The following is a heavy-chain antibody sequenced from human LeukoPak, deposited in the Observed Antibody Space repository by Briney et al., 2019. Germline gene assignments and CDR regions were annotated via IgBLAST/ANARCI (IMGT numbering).Heavy chain of an antibody. D-gene: IGHD4-17*01. Sequence: SETLSLTCTVSGGSISSCYWSWMRQPPGKGLEWIGYISYSGSTNYNPSLKSRVTISVDTSKNQFSLKLSSVTAADTAVYYCARRGYGEPNYYGMDVWGQGTTVTVSS. CDR3: ARRGYGEPNYYGMDV. J-gene: IGHJ6*02. CDR1: GGSISSCY. V-gene: IGHV4-59*01. CDR2: ISYSGST.